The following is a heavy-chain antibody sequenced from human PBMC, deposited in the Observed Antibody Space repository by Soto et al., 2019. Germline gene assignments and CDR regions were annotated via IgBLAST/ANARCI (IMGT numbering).Heavy chain of an antibody. D-gene: IGHD3-3*01. CDR1: GGTFSSYA. V-gene: IGHV1-69*01. CDR2: IIPIFGTA. CDR3: ARGLRFLEWLGCDP. Sequence: QVQLVQSGAEVKKPGSSVKVSCKASGGTFSSYAISWVRQAPGQGLEWMGGIIPIFGTANYAQKFQGRVTITAYESTRTADMELSSLRSEDTAVYYCARGLRFLEWLGCDPWGKRTLVTVSS. J-gene: IGHJ5*02.